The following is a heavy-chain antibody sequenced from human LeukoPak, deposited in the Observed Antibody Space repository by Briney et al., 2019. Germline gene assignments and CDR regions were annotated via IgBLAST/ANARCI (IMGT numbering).Heavy chain of an antibody. D-gene: IGHD3-22*01. Sequence: SETLSLTCAVYGGSFSGYYWSWIRQPPGKGLEWIGYIHYTGSTNYNPSLKSRVTISVDTSKNQFSLRLTSVTAADTAVYYCARSLFPYYYDSSAYFPFDYWGQGTLVTVSS. CDR2: IHYTGST. J-gene: IGHJ4*02. CDR1: GGSFSGYY. V-gene: IGHV4-59*01. CDR3: ARSLFPYYYDSSAYFPFDY.